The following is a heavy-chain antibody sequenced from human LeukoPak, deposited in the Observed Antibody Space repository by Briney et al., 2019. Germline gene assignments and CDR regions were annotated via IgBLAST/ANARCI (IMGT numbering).Heavy chain of an antibody. CDR1: GFTFSSYW. D-gene: IGHD2-21*01. CDR3: TRDNRYYY. V-gene: IGHV3-7*01. Sequence: GGSLRLSCAASGFTFSSYWMNWVRQAPGKGLEWVANIKEDGSEKYYEDSVKGRFTISRDNAKNLVYLQMNSLRAEDTAVYYCTRDNRYYYWGQGTVVTVSS. CDR2: IKEDGSEK. J-gene: IGHJ4*02.